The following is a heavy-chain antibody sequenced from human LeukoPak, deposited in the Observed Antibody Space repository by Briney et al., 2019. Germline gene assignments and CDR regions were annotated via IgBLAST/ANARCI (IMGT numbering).Heavy chain of an antibody. CDR3: ARRSEFGVLYYMDV. CDR1: GFTFSTYS. Sequence: GGSLRLSCAASGFTFSTYSMNWVRQAPGKGLERVSYISASSGTIYYADSVKGRFTISRDNAKNSLYLQMNNLRVEDAAVYYCARRSEFGVLYYMDVWGKGTTVTVSS. CDR2: ISASSGTI. V-gene: IGHV3-48*01. J-gene: IGHJ6*03. D-gene: IGHD3-16*01.